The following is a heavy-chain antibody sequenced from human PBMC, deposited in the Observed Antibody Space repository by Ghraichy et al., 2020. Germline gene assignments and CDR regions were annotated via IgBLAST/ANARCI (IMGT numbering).Heavy chain of an antibody. J-gene: IGHJ4*02. CDR1: GFTFSSYW. V-gene: IGHV3-7*01. CDR3: ARVRWGSSGWYRGDY. Sequence: GGYLRLSCAASGFTFSSYWMSWVRQAPGKGLEWVANIKQDGSEKYYVDSVKGRFTISRDNAKNSLYLQMNSLRAEDTAVYYCARVRWGSSGWYRGDYWGQGTLVTVSS. CDR2: IKQDGSEK. D-gene: IGHD6-19*01.